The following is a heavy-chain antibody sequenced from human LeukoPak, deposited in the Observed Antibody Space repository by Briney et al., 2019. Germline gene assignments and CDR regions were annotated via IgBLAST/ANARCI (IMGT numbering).Heavy chain of an antibody. V-gene: IGHV3-74*01. CDR3: ERDDYYGSGSYYS. Sequence: PGGSLRLSCAASGFTFSSYWMHWVRQAPGKGLVWVSRINSDGSSTSYADSVKGRFTISRDNAKNRLYLQMNSLRAEDTAVYYCERDDYYGSGSYYSWGQGTLVTVSS. CDR1: GFTFSSYW. J-gene: IGHJ5*02. D-gene: IGHD3-10*01. CDR2: INSDGSST.